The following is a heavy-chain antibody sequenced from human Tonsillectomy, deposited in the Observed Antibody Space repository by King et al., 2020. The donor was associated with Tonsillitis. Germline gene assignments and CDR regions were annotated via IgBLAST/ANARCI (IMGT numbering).Heavy chain of an antibody. CDR3: ARDRPNWGDWYFDL. J-gene: IGHJ2*01. D-gene: IGHD7-27*01. V-gene: IGHV4-59*02. Sequence: ELQESCPGLVRPSETLSLTCTVSGAAVSDYYWPWIRQPPGKGLEWIGSIFYSGSTNYNPSLKSPVTIYMETSKNHFFLNLRSVTAADTAFYYWARDRPNWGDWYFDLWGRGTLVTVSS. CDR1: GAAVSDYY. CDR2: IFYSGST.